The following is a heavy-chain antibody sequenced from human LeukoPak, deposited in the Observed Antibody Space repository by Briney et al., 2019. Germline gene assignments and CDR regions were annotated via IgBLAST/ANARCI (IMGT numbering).Heavy chain of an antibody. CDR2: ISYDGSNK. J-gene: IGHJ4*02. Sequence: GRSLRLSCAASGFTFSSYGMHWVRQAPGKGLEWVAVISYDGSNKYYADSVKGRFTISRDNSKNMLYLQMNSLRAEDTAVYYCAKDLRSGWESDIDYWGQGTLVTVSS. V-gene: IGHV3-30*18. D-gene: IGHD6-19*01. CDR1: GFTFSSYG. CDR3: AKDLRSGWESDIDY.